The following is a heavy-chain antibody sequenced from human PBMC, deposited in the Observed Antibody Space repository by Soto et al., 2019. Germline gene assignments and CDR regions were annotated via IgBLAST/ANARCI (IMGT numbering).Heavy chain of an antibody. CDR1: GFSLTTSGVG. CDR2: IFWDDDE. D-gene: IGHD2-2*01. Sequence: QITLNESGPTLVIPTQTLTLTCTFSGFSLTTSGVGVGWIRQPPGKTLEWLALIFWDDDERYSPSLKSRLTITKDTSKNQVVLTMSNAAGEGTFTYSNAYRRVASDGFGAYYFGHRGQGTLVTVSS. V-gene: IGHV2-5*02. CDR3: AYRRVASDGFGAYYFGH. J-gene: IGHJ4*02.